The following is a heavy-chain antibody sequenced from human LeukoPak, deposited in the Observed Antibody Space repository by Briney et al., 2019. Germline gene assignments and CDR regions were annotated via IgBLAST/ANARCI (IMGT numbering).Heavy chain of an antibody. J-gene: IGHJ5*01. CDR2: ISYDGSNK. Sequence: GGSLRLSCAASGFTFSSYSMNWVRQAPGKGLEWVAVISYDGSNKYYADSVKGRFTISRDNSRNTLYLQMNSLRTGDTAVYYCAKPLMRDRWFGESWGQVPWSPSPQ. CDR3: AKPLMRDRWFGES. V-gene: IGHV3-30*18. D-gene: IGHD3-10*01. CDR1: GFTFSSYS.